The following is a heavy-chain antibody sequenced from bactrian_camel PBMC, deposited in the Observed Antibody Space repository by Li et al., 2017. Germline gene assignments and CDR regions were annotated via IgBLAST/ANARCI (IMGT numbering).Heavy chain of an antibody. V-gene: IGHV3S1*01. CDR3: AARQPCRVWLGYEDPGEYNI. CDR2: HGTGTATK. CDR1: GYTYSSNC. Sequence: VQLVESGGGSVQPGGSLRLSCGASGYTYSSNCMGWFRQAPGKERAAVAAHGTGTATKYVADSVKGRFDISQDNTKNVLYLEMNNLQPEDTAMYYCAARQPCRVWLGYEDPGEYNIWGQGTQVTVS. J-gene: IGHJ4*01. D-gene: IGHD5*01.